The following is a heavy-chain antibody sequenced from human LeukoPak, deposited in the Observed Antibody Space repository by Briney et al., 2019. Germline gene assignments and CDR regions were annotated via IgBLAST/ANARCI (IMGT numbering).Heavy chain of an antibody. CDR3: ARHQLYDYVWGSYLNWFDP. Sequence: SETLSLTCTVSGGSISSSSYYWGLIRQPPGKGLEWIGSIYYSGSTYYNPSLKSRVTISVDTSKNQFSLKLSSVTAADTAVYYCARHQLYDYVWGSYLNWFDPWGQGTLVTVSS. D-gene: IGHD3-16*02. J-gene: IGHJ5*02. CDR2: IYYSGST. V-gene: IGHV4-39*01. CDR1: GGSISSSSYY.